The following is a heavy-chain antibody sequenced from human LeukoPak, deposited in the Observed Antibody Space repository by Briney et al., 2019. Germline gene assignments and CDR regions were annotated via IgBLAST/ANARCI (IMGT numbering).Heavy chain of an antibody. CDR3: GRDRVRQLTADY. V-gene: IGHV3-48*01. CDR2: ITSGSSTI. Sequence: GGSLRLSCAASGFTFSSYSMSWVRQAPGKGLEWLSFITSGSSTIYYADSVKGRFTISGDNAKNSLYLQMSSLRAEDTALYYCGRDRVRQLTADYWDQGTVAIVS. D-gene: IGHD7-27*01. CDR1: GFTFSSYS. J-gene: IGHJ4*02.